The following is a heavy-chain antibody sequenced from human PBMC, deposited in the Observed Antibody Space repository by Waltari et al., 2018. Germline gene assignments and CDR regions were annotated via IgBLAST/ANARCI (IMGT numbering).Heavy chain of an antibody. Sequence: QVQLVQSGAEVKKPGASVKVSCKASGYTFTGYYMHWVRQAPGQGLEWRGWINPNSGGTNYAQKVQGRVTMTRDTSISTAYMELSRLRSDDTAVYYCARVLQRATAGAGYWGQGTLVTVSS. CDR3: ARVLQRATAGAGY. CDR1: GYTFTGYY. V-gene: IGHV1-2*02. CDR2: INPNSGGT. J-gene: IGHJ4*02. D-gene: IGHD5-12*01.